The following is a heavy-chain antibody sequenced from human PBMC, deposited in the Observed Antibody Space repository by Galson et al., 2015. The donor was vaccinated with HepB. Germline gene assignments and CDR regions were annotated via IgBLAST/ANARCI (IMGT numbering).Heavy chain of an antibody. V-gene: IGHV2-70*04. Sequence: PALVKPTQTLTLTCTFSGFSLSTSGMRVSWIRQPPGKALEWLARIDWDDDKFYSTSLKTRLTISKDTSKNQVVLTMTNMDPVDTATYYCARIAARSYYMDVWGKGTTVTVSS. CDR1: GFSLSTSGMR. J-gene: IGHJ6*03. D-gene: IGHD6-6*01. CDR3: ARIAARSYYMDV. CDR2: IDWDDDK.